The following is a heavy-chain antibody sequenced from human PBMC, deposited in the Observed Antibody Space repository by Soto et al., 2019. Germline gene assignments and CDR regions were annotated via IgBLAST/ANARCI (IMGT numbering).Heavy chain of an antibody. CDR1: GFTFSSYA. CDR3: VKDTLRSIAAAGTSFDP. D-gene: IGHD6-13*01. Sequence: PGGSLRLSCAASGFTFSSYAMSWVRQAPGKGLEWVSAISGSGGSTYYADSVTGRFTISRDNSKNTLYLQMSSLRAEDTAVYYCVKDTLRSIAAAGTSFDPWXQGTLVTVSS. V-gene: IGHV3-23*01. J-gene: IGHJ5*02. CDR2: ISGSGGST.